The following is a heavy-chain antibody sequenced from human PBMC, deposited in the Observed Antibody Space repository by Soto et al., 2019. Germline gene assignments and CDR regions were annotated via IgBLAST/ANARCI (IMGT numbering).Heavy chain of an antibody. D-gene: IGHD6-13*01. CDR3: ARVGYAAARPGGY. Sequence: SETLSHTCAVYGGSFSGYYWSWIRQPPGKGLEWIGEINHSGSTNYNPSLKSRVNISVDTSKNQFSLKLSSVTAADTAVYYCARVGYAAARPGGYWGQGTLVTVSS. CDR1: GGSFSGYY. V-gene: IGHV4-34*01. CDR2: INHSGST. J-gene: IGHJ4*02.